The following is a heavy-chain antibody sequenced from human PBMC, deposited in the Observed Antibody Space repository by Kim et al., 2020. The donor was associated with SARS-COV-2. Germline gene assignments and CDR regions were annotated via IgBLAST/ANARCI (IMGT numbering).Heavy chain of an antibody. V-gene: IGHV4-31*03. CDR2: IYYSGST. D-gene: IGHD3-3*01. CDR3: ARGPASLEWFNWFDP. J-gene: IGHJ5*02. Sequence: SETLSLTCTVSGGSISSGGYYWSWIRQHPGKGLEWIGYIYYSGSTYYNPSLKSRVTISVDTSKNQFSLKLSSVTAADTAVYYCARGPASLEWFNWFDPWGQGTLVTVSS. CDR1: GGSISSGGYY.